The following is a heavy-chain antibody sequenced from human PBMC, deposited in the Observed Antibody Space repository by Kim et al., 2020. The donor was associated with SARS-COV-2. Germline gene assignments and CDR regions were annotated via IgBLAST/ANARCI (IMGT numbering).Heavy chain of an antibody. D-gene: IGHD3-22*01. J-gene: IGHJ4*02. V-gene: IGHV3-11*06. Sequence: KGRFTISRDNAKNSLYLQMNSLRAEDTAVYYCAREEIYYYDSSGYGQIDYWGQGTLVTVSS. CDR3: AREEIYYYDSSGYGQIDY.